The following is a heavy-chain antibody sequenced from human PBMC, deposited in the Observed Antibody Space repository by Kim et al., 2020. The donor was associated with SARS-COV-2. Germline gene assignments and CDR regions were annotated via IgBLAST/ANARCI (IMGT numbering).Heavy chain of an antibody. Sequence: SETLSLTCAVSGGSISSSNWWSWVRQRPGTGLEWIGEIYHSGSTNYNPSLKSRVTISVDKSKNQFSLKLSSVTAADTAVYYCARSRRYSSGWYPDYWGQGTLVTVSS. J-gene: IGHJ4*02. CDR1: GGSISSSNW. CDR2: IYHSGST. V-gene: IGHV4-4*02. D-gene: IGHD6-19*01. CDR3: ARSRRYSSGWYPDY.